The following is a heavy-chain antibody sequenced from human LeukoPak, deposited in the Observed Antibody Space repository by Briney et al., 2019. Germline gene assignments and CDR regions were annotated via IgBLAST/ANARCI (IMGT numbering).Heavy chain of an antibody. D-gene: IGHD6-13*01. CDR2: IYYSGST. CDR1: GGSISSYY. Sequence: SETLSLTCTVSGGSISSYYWSWIRQPPGKGLEWIGYIYYSGSTNYNPSLKSRVTISVDTSKSQFSLKLSSVTAADTAVYYCAKSPARSSWYNNWFDPWGQGTLVTVSS. V-gene: IGHV4-59*01. J-gene: IGHJ5*02. CDR3: AKSPARSSWYNNWFDP.